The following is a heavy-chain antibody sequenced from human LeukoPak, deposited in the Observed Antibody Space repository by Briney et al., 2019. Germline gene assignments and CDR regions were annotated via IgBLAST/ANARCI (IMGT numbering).Heavy chain of an antibody. Sequence: PGGSLRLSCAASGFSVSSNYISWVRQAPGKGLEWVSVLYSGGSTYYEDSVKGRFTISRDDSKNTLYLLMNSLRGDDTAVYYCARGISTSGWLDYWGQGTLVTVSS. J-gene: IGHJ4*02. CDR2: LYSGGST. V-gene: IGHV3-53*01. D-gene: IGHD6-19*01. CDR3: ARGISTSGWLDY. CDR1: GFSVSSNY.